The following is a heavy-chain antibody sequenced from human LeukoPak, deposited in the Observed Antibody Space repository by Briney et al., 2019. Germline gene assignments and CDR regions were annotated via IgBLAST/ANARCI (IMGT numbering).Heavy chain of an antibody. V-gene: IGHV4-59*01. J-gene: IGHJ4*02. CDR1: DGSIRTNY. CDR2: IHYSGST. D-gene: IGHD3-16*01. CDR3: TGDRRREGGFDY. Sequence: SETLSLTCTVSDGSIRTNYLSWVRQPPGKGLDWIGYIHYSGSTNYNPSLKSRVTLSVDTSKHQLSLQLSSVTAGTTSVYYCTGDRRREGGFDYWGQGRLVTVSS.